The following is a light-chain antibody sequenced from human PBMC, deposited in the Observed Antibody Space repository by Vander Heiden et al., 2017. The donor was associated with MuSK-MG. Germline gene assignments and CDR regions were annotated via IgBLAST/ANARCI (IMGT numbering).Light chain of an antibody. CDR3: SSYTSSTTVV. V-gene: IGLV2-14*03. J-gene: IGLJ3*02. Sequence: QSALTQPASVSGSPGQSITIPCTGTSSDVGGYNYVSWYQQHPGKAPKLMIYDVSNRPSGVSIRFSGSKSGNTASLTISGLQTEDEADYYCSSYTSSTTVVFGGGTKLTVL. CDR2: DVS. CDR1: SSDVGGYNY.